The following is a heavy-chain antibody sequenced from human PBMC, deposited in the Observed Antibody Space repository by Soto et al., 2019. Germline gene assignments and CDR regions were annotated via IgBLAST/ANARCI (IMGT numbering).Heavy chain of an antibody. J-gene: IGHJ6*02. CDR1: GGTFSSYA. V-gene: IGHV1-69*12. Sequence: QVQLVQSGAEVKKPGSSVKVSCKASGGTFSSYAISWVRQAPGQGLEWMGGIIPIFGTANYAQKFQGRVTITADESTSTAFMEPSSLRSEDTAVYYCARNGGPLGSYYYGMDVWGQGTTVTVSS. CDR2: IIPIFGTA. CDR3: ARNGGPLGSYYYGMDV. D-gene: IGHD3-16*01.